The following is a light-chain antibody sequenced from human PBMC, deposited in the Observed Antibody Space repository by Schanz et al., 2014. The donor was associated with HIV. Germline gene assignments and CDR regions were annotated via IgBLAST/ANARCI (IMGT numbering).Light chain of an antibody. V-gene: IGLV1-47*01. J-gene: IGLJ3*02. Sequence: QSVLTQSPSASGTPGKRVTISCSGSSSNIGSNYVYWYQQLPGTAPKLLIYRNNQRPSGVPDRFSGSKSGTSASLAISGLQSEDEADYYCGSYGGSDNMVFGGGTKLTVL. CDR1: SSNIGSNY. CDR2: RNN. CDR3: GSYGGSDNMV.